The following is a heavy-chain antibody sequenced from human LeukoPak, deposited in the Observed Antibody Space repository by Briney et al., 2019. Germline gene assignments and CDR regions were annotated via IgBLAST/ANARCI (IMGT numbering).Heavy chain of an antibody. CDR3: AREIVGFGDYYMDV. Sequence: SETLSLTCTVSGYSISSGYYWGWIRQPPGQGLEWIGSIYHSGSTNYNPSLKSRVTISVDTSKNQFSLKLSSVTAADTAVYYCAREIVGFGDYYMDVWGKGTTVTVSS. V-gene: IGHV4-38-2*02. D-gene: IGHD3-10*01. CDR2: IYHSGST. J-gene: IGHJ6*03. CDR1: GYSISSGYY.